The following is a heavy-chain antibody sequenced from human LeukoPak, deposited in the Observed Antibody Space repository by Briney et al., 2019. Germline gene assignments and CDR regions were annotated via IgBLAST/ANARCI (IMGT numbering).Heavy chain of an antibody. V-gene: IGHV3-7*01. CDR2: IQEDGKKE. Sequence: GGSLRLSCAASGLTFSIHWMNWVRQAPGKGLEWVANIQEDGKKENYVDSVRGRFTISRDNAKNSIYLQMNSLRVEDTAVYYCAKDIVGGGDDYWGQGTLVIVSS. D-gene: IGHD2-21*02. CDR3: AKDIVGGGDDY. J-gene: IGHJ4*02. CDR1: GLTFSIHW.